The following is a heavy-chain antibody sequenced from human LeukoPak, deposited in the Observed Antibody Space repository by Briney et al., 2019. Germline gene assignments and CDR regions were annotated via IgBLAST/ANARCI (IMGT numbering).Heavy chain of an antibody. CDR2: INPNGGRT. CDR1: GYTFTGYY. V-gene: IGHV1-2*02. J-gene: IGHJ4*02. CDR3: ARARSGWYSDY. Sequence: GASVTVSCMASGYTFTGYYMHWVRQAPGQGLEWVGWINPNGGRTNYAQKFQGRVTMTRHTSISTAYMELRRLRSDDTAVYYCARARSGWYSDYWGQGTLVTVSS. D-gene: IGHD6-19*01.